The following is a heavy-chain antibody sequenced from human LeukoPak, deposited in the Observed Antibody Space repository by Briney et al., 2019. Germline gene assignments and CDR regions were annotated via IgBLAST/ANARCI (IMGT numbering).Heavy chain of an antibody. CDR3: ARDRSSGRDLDY. CDR2: INPNSGDT. CDR1: GYTFTGYY. D-gene: IGHD3-22*01. Sequence: EASVKVSCKAPGYTFTGYYMHWVRQAPGQGLEWMGWINPNSGDTNYAQKFLGRVTMTRDTSINTAYMEVSRLTSDDTAVYYCARDRSSGRDLDYWGQGTLVTVSS. V-gene: IGHV1-2*02. J-gene: IGHJ4*02.